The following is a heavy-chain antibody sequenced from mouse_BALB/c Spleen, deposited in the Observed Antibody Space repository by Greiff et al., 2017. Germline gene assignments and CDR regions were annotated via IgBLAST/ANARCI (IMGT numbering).Heavy chain of an antibody. D-gene: IGHD2-2*01. V-gene: IGHV5-6-2*01. CDR2: INSNGGST. J-gene: IGHJ3*01. Sequence: EVQRVESGGGLVKLGGSLKLSCAASGFTFSSYYMSWVRQTPEKRLELVAAINSNGGSTYYPDTVKGRFTISRDNAKNTLYLQMSSLKSEDTALYYCARHGGYDLPWFAYWGQGTLVTVSA. CDR3: ARHGGYDLPWFAY. CDR1: GFTFSSYY.